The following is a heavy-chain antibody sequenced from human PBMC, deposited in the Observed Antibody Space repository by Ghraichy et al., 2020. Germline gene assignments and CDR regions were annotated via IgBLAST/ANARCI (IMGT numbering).Heavy chain of an antibody. CDR1: GFTVSSNY. J-gene: IGHJ4*02. D-gene: IGHD6-13*01. Sequence: GGSLRLSCAASGFTVSSNYMSWVRQAPGKGLEWVSVIYSGGSTYYADSVKGRFTISRDNSKNTLYLQMNSLRAEDTAVYYCAAGIAAAGTKVDYWGQGTLVTVSS. V-gene: IGHV3-53*01. CDR2: IYSGGST. CDR3: AAGIAAAGTKVDY.